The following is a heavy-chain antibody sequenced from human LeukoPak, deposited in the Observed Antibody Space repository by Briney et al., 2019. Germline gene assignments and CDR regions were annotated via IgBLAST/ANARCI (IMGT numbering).Heavy chain of an antibody. Sequence: ASVKVSCKASGYTFTGYYMHWVRQAPGQGLEWMGRINPNSGGTNYAQKFQGRVTTTRDTPISTAYMELSRLRSDDTAVYYCARLVVPAAFDYWGQGTLVTVSS. V-gene: IGHV1-2*06. J-gene: IGHJ4*02. CDR2: INPNSGGT. D-gene: IGHD2-2*01. CDR3: ARLVVPAAFDY. CDR1: GYTFTGYY.